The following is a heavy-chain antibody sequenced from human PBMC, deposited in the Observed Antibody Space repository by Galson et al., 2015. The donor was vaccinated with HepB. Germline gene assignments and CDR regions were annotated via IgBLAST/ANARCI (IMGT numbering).Heavy chain of an antibody. V-gene: IGHV1-2*06. CDR2: INPNSGGT. CDR1: GYTFTGYY. J-gene: IGHJ4*02. D-gene: IGHD3-10*01. Sequence: SVKVSCKASGYTFTGYYMHWVRQAPGQGLEWMGRINPNSGGTNYAQKFQGRVTMTRDTSISTAYMELSRLRSDDTAVYYCATLAMVQGVSDYWGQGTLVTVS. CDR3: ATLAMVQGVSDY.